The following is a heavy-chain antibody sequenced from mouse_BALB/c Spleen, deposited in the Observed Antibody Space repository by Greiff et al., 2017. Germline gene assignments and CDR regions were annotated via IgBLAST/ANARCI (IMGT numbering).Heavy chain of an antibody. V-gene: IGHV1S26*01. J-gene: IGHJ3*01. CDR2: INPSTGYT. CDR3: ARSGLPSWFAY. Sequence: VQLQQSGAELMKPGASVKISCKATGYTFSSYWIEWVKQRPGQGLEWIGYINPSTGYTEYNQKFKDKATLTADKSSSTAYMQLSSLTSEDSAVYYCARSGLPSWFAYWGQGTLVTVSA. CDR1: GYTFSSYW. D-gene: IGHD2-2*01.